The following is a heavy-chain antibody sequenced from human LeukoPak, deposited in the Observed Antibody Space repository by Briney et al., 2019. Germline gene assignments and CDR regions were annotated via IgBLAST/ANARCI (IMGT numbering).Heavy chain of an antibody. CDR3: ARIQYSSSSVGYYGMDV. CDR2: IDWDDDK. J-gene: IGHJ6*02. CDR1: GFSLSTSGMC. Sequence: SGPALVKPTQTLTLTCTFSGFSLSTSGMCVNWIRQPPGKALEWLALIDWDDDKYYSTSLKTRLTISKDTSKNQVVLTMTNMDPVDTATYYCARIQYSSSSVGYYGMDVWGQGTTVTVSS. V-gene: IGHV2-70*01. D-gene: IGHD6-6*01.